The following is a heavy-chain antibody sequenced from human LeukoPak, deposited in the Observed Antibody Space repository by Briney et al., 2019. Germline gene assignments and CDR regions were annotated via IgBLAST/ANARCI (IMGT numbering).Heavy chain of an antibody. CDR1: GGSISSSSYY. CDR2: IYYSGST. J-gene: IGHJ4*02. Sequence: SETLSLTCTVSGGSISSSSYYWGWIRQPPGKGLEWIGRIYYSGSTYYNPSLKSRVTISVDTSKNQFSLKLSSVTAADTAVYYCARQLGYDSSGYYYSCYPYYFDYWGQGTLVTVSS. D-gene: IGHD3-22*01. V-gene: IGHV4-39*01. CDR3: ARQLGYDSSGYYYSCYPYYFDY.